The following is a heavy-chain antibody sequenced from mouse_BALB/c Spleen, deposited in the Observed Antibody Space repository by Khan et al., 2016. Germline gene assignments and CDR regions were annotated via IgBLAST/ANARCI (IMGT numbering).Heavy chain of an antibody. J-gene: IGHJ2*01. D-gene: IGHD1-2*01. CDR1: VYSITSGYG. CDR2: ISYSGST. V-gene: IGHV3-2*02. CDR3: ARTARIKY. Sequence: EVQLVESGPGLVKPSQSLSLTCTVTVYSITSGYGWNWIRQFPGNKLEWMGYISYSGSTNYNPSLKSRISNTRDTSKNQFFLQLNSVTTEDTATYYCARTARIKYWGQGTTLTVSS.